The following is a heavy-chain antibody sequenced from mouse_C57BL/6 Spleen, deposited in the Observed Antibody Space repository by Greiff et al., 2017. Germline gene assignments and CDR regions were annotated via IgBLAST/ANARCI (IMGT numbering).Heavy chain of an antibody. J-gene: IGHJ4*01. CDR3: ARGSYGYAMDY. V-gene: IGHV1-82*01. Sequence: QVQLQQSGPELVKPGASVKISCKASGYAFSSSWMNWVKQRPGKGLEWIGRIYPGDGDTNYNGKFKGKATLTADKSSSTAYMQLSSLTSEDSAVYFCARGSYGYAMDYWGQGTSVTVSS. CDR2: IYPGDGDT. CDR1: GYAFSSSW. D-gene: IGHD1-1*02.